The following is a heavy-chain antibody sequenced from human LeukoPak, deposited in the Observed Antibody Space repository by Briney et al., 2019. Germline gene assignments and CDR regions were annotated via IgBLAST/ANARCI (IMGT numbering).Heavy chain of an antibody. CDR1: GFTFSSYA. V-gene: IGHV3-30-3*01. CDR3: ARDRIYTGYSSSWLSY. D-gene: IGHD6-13*01. Sequence: GGSLRLSCAASGFTFSSYAMHWVRQAPGKGLEWLAVISYDGSNKYYADSVNGRFTISRDNSKNTLYLQMNSLRAEDTAVYYCARDRIYTGYSSSWLSYWGQGTLVTVSS. J-gene: IGHJ4*02. CDR2: ISYDGSNK.